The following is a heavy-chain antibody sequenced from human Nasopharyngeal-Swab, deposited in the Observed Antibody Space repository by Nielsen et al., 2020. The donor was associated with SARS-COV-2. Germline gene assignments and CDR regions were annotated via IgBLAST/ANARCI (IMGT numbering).Heavy chain of an antibody. J-gene: IGHJ4*02. CDR3: AHSRSSMTVTPDY. V-gene: IGHV2-5*02. CDR1: GFSLDTDGES. D-gene: IGHD2-2*01. CDR2: IYWDDDK. Sequence: SGPTLVKPTQTLTLTCSFSGFSLDTDGESVGWTRQHPGKALEWLALIYWDDDKRYSPSLRTRLTITKDTSKNQVVLTMINMDPVDTGTYFCAHSRSSMTVTPDYWGQGTLVTVSS.